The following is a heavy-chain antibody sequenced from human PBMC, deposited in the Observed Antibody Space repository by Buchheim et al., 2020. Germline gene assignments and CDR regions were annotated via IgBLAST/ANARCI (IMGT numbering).Heavy chain of an antibody. D-gene: IGHD6-13*01. Sequence: QVQLVQSGAEVKKPGASVKVSCKASGYTFTSYGISWVRQAPGQGLEWMGWISTYTGNTNSAQKLQGRVTMTTDTSTSTACMELRSLTSDDTAVYYCARDPGSSSSWSIFDYWGQGTL. CDR2: ISTYTGNT. CDR3: ARDPGSSSSWSIFDY. J-gene: IGHJ4*02. V-gene: IGHV1-18*01. CDR1: GYTFTSYG.